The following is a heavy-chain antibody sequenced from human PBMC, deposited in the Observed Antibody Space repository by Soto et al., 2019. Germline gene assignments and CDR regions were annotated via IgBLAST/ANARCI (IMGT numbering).Heavy chain of an antibody. CDR2: ISSSGSTI. CDR3: AGDGAGYSSSWYRFYFDY. J-gene: IGHJ4*02. D-gene: IGHD6-13*01. V-gene: IGHV3-11*01. CDR1: GFTFSDYY. Sequence: VQLVESGGGLVKPGGSLRLSCAASGFTFSDYYMSWIRQAPGKGLEWVSYISSSGSTIYYADSVKGRFTISRDNAKNSLYLQMNSLRAEDTAVYYGAGDGAGYSSSWYRFYFDYWGQGTLVTVSS.